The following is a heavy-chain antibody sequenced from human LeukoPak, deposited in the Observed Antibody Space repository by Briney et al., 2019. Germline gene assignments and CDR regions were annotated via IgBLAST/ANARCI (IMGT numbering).Heavy chain of an antibody. J-gene: IGHJ5*02. Sequence: SETLSLTCTVSGGSITTYYCSWIRQPPGKGLEWIGYTHYSGNTNYNPSLKSRVTMSVDTSKNQFSLKLSSVTAADTAVYYCARHVDTNWFDPWGQGTLVTVFS. CDR3: ARHVDTNWFDP. D-gene: IGHD3-9*01. CDR2: THYSGNT. CDR1: GGSITTYY. V-gene: IGHV4-59*08.